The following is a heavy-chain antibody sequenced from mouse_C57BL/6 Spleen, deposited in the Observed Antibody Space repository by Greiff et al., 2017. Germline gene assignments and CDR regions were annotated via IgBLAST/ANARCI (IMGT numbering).Heavy chain of an antibody. CDR3: ARSYYYGSSPYAMDY. J-gene: IGHJ4*01. CDR2: INPGSGGT. Sequence: QVQLQQSGAELVRPGTSVKVSCKASGYAFTNYLIEWVKQRPGQGLEWIGVINPGSGGTNYNEKFKGMATLTADKSSSTAYMQLSSLTSEDSAVYVCARSYYYGSSPYAMDYWGQGTAVTVSS. D-gene: IGHD1-1*01. V-gene: IGHV1-54*01. CDR1: GYAFTNYL.